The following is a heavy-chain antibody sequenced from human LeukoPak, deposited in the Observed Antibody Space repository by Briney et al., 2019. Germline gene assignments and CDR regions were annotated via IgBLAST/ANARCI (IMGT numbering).Heavy chain of an antibody. CDR2: INHSGST. D-gene: IGHD6-13*01. CDR3: ARGEKQLAQGMDV. V-gene: IGHV4-34*01. J-gene: IGHJ6*02. CDR1: GGSFSGYY. Sequence: SETLSLTCAVYGGSFSGYYWSWIRQPPGKGLEWIGEINHSGSTNYNPSLKSRVTISVDTSKNQFSLKLSSVTAADTAVYYCARGEKQLAQGMDVWGQGTTVTVSS.